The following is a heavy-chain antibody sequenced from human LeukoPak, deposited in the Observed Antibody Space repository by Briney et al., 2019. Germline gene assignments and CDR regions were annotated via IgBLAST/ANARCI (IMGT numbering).Heavy chain of an antibody. Sequence: GGSLRLSCAASGFTFSSYSMNWVRQAPGKGLEWVSTISGSGDSTYYADSVKGRFTISRDNSKNTLNLQMNSLRVEDTAVYYCAKSNGLDYWGQGTLVTVSS. CDR1: GFTFSSYS. V-gene: IGHV3-23*01. J-gene: IGHJ4*02. CDR3: AKSNGLDY. CDR2: ISGSGDST. D-gene: IGHD2-8*01.